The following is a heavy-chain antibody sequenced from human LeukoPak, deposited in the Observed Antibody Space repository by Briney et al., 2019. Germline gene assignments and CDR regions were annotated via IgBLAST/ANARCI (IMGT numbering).Heavy chain of an antibody. CDR1: GGSISSYY. V-gene: IGHV4-4*09. CDR3: ASADYSNDQFDY. CDR2: IYTSGST. Sequence: SETQSLTCTVSGGSISSYYWSWIRQPPGKGLEWIGYIYTSGSTNYNPSLKSRVTISVDTSKNQFSLKLSSVTAADTAVYYCASADYSNDQFDYWGQGTLVTVSS. D-gene: IGHD4-11*01. J-gene: IGHJ4*02.